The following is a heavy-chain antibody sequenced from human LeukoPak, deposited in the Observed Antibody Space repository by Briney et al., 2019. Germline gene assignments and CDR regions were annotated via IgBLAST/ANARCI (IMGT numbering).Heavy chain of an antibody. V-gene: IGHV2-5*02. Sequence: ESGPTLVKPTQTLTLTCTFSGFSLSTSGVGVGWIRQPPGKALEWLALIYWDDDKRYSPSLKSRLTITKDTSKNQVVLTMTNMDPVDTATYYCAHAPEVVTDTSFDYWGQGTLVTVSS. CDR3: AHAPEVVTDTSFDY. CDR2: IYWDDDK. D-gene: IGHD2-21*02. J-gene: IGHJ4*02. CDR1: GFSLSTSGVG.